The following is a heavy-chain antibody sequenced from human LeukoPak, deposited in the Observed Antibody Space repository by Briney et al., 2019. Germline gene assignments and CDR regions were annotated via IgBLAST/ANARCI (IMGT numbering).Heavy chain of an antibody. Sequence: GGSLRLSCAASGFTFSSYAMSWARQAPGKGLEWVSAISGSGGSTYYADSVKGRFTISRDNSKNTLYLQMNSLRTEDTAVYYCGRIAINANNGMDVWGQGTTVTVSS. CDR1: GFTFSSYA. CDR2: ISGSGGST. CDR3: GRIAINANNGMDV. J-gene: IGHJ6*02. V-gene: IGHV3-23*01. D-gene: IGHD1/OR15-1a*01.